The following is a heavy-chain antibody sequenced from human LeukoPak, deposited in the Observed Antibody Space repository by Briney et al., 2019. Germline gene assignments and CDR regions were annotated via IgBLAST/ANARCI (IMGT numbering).Heavy chain of an antibody. CDR1: GYSMSTYY. Sequence: SETLSLTCSVSGYSMSTYYWSWIRQTPGKGLEWLGNIYYSGSTSYNPSLKSRVSISVDMPRSRFSLRLSSVTAADTAVYFCARDRSTGFFDYWGQGILVTVSS. J-gene: IGHJ4*02. D-gene: IGHD1-1*01. CDR3: ARDRSTGFFDY. V-gene: IGHV4-59*01. CDR2: IYYSGST.